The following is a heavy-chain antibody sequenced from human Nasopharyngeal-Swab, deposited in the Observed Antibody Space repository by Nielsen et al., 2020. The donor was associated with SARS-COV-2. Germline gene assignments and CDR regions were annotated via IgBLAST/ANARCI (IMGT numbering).Heavy chain of an antibody. D-gene: IGHD6-6*01. CDR2: MSSDGTTE. V-gene: IGHV3-30-3*01. Sequence: GGSLRLSCAASGFTFSGFAMHWVRQAPGEGLEWVALMSSDGTTEYYADSVKGRFTISSDNSENTLYLQMNNLRAEDTAVYYCAREYSSSVGYFDSWGQGTLVTVSS. CDR1: GFTFSGFA. CDR3: AREYSSSVGYFDS. J-gene: IGHJ4*02.